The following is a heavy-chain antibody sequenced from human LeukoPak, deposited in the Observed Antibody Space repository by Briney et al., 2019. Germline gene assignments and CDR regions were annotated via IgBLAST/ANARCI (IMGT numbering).Heavy chain of an antibody. CDR1: GFTFSDYY. J-gene: IGHJ6*03. D-gene: IGHD6-13*01. V-gene: IGHV3-11*04. CDR3: ARAGIAAAGTTQPYYYMDV. CDR2: ISSSGSTI. Sequence: GGSLRLSCAASGFTFSDYYMSWIRQAPGKGLEWVSYISSSGSTIYYADSVKGRFTISRDNAKNSLYLQMNSLRAEDTAVYYCARAGIAAAGTTQPYYYMDVWGKGTTVTVSS.